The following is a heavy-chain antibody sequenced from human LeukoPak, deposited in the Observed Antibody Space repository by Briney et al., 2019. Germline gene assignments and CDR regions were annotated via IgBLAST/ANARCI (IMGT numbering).Heavy chain of an antibody. D-gene: IGHD6-19*01. CDR2: IKQDGSEK. Sequence: GGSLRLSCAASGIAVTGNYMSWVRQPPGKGLEWVANIKQDGSEKYYVDSVKGRFTISRDNVKNSLSLQMNTLRAEDTAVYYCARGGYSSGLDPFYYSYMDVWGKGTTVIVSS. CDR1: GIAVTGNY. V-gene: IGHV3-7*01. J-gene: IGHJ6*03. CDR3: ARGGYSSGLDPFYYSYMDV.